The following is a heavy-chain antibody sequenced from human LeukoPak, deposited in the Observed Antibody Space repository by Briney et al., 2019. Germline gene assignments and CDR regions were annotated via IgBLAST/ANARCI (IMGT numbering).Heavy chain of an antibody. J-gene: IGHJ3*02. D-gene: IGHD1-26*01. CDR2: ISSNGGST. CDR1: GFTFSSYA. V-gene: IGHV3-64*01. Sequence: GGSLRLSCAASGFTFSSYAMHWVRQAPGKGLEYVSTISSNGGSTYYANSVKGRFTISRDNSKNTLYLQMGSLRAEDMAVYYCARGGPGARGAFDIWGQGTMVTVSS. CDR3: ARGGPGARGAFDI.